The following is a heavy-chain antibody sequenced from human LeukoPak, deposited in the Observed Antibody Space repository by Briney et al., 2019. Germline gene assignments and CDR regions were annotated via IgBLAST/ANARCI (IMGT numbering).Heavy chain of an antibody. J-gene: IGHJ6*03. V-gene: IGHV1-2*02. D-gene: IGHD4-11*01. CDR1: GYSFTGYY. CDR3: ARDLLPDYTPMDV. CDR2: INPNSGGT. Sequence: ASVKVSRKASGYSFTGYYIHWVRQAPGQGLEWMGWINPNSGGTKYAQQFQGRVTMTRDTSISTAYMELDRLKSDDTAVYYCARDLLPDYTPMDVWGKGTTVTVSS.